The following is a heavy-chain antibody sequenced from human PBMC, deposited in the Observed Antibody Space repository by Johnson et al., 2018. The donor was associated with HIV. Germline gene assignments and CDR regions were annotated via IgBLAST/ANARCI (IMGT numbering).Heavy chain of an antibody. CDR1: GFTFSSYG. Sequence: VQLVESGGGVVQPGGSLRLSCAASGFTFSSYGMHWVRQAPGKGLEWVAFIRYDGSNKYYADSVKGRFTISRDNSKNTLYLQMNSLRAEDTAVYYCARFLLLPNGYNWGFDIWGQGTMVTVSS. CDR2: IRYDGSNK. D-gene: IGHD5-24*01. J-gene: IGHJ3*02. CDR3: ARFLLLPNGYNWGFDI. V-gene: IGHV3-30*02.